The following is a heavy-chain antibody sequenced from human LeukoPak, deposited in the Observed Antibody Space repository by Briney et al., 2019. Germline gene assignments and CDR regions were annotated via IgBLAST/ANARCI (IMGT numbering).Heavy chain of an antibody. CDR3: AKQGSGSYFDY. CDR2: IWYDGSNK. J-gene: IGHJ4*02. Sequence: GGSLRLSCAASGFTFSSYGMHWVRQAPGKGLEWVAVIWYDGSNKYYADSVKGRFTIPRDNSKNTLYLQMNSLRAEDTAVYYCAKQGSGSYFDYWGQGTLVTVSS. CDR1: GFTFSSYG. D-gene: IGHD1-26*01. V-gene: IGHV3-33*06.